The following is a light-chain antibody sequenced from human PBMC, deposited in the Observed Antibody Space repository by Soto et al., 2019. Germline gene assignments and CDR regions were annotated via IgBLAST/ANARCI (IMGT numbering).Light chain of an antibody. CDR2: GAS. V-gene: IGKV3-15*01. J-gene: IGKJ2*01. CDR1: QSVSSS. Sequence: EIVMTQSPATLSGSPGERATLSCRASQSVSSSLAWYQQKPGQAPRLLIYGASTRATGIPARFSGSGSGTEFTLTISSLQSEDFAVYSCQQYNNWPYTFGQGTKLEIK. CDR3: QQYNNWPYT.